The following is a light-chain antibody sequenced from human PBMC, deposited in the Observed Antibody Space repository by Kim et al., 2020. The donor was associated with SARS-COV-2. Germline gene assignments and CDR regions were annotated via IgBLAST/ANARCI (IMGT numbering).Light chain of an antibody. Sequence: DIQMTQSPSTLSASVGDRVTITCRASQSISSWLAWYQQKPGTAPKVLIYKASSLESGVPSRFSGSGSGTEFTLTISSLQPDDFATYYCQQYNSYSTFGRGTKVDIK. J-gene: IGKJ1*01. CDR1: QSISSW. V-gene: IGKV1-5*03. CDR2: KAS. CDR3: QQYNSYST.